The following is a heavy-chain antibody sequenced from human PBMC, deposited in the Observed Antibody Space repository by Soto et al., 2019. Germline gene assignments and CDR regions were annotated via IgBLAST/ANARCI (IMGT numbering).Heavy chain of an antibody. Sequence: SETLSLTCAVSGGSISSSNWWSWVRQPPGKGLEWIGEIYHSGSTNYNPSLKSRVTISVDKSKNQFSLKLSSVTAADTAVYYCARESQSITMVRGVIIRTLPNWFEPWGQGTLVTVSS. CDR1: GGSISSSNW. V-gene: IGHV4-4*02. D-gene: IGHD3-10*01. CDR3: ARESQSITMVRGVIIRTLPNWFEP. CDR2: IYHSGST. J-gene: IGHJ5*02.